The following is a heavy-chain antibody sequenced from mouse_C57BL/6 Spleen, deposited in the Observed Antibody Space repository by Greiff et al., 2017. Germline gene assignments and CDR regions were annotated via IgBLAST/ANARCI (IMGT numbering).Heavy chain of an antibody. Sequence: QVQLQQPGAELVRPGSSVKLSCKASGYTFTSYWMHWVKQRPIQGLEWIGNIDPSDSETHYTQKFKDKATLTVDKSSSTAYMQLSSLTSEDSAVYCCAQIYYPFAYWGQGTLVTVSA. CDR2: IDPSDSET. J-gene: IGHJ3*01. V-gene: IGHV1-52*01. CDR1: GYTFTSYW. CDR3: AQIYYPFAY. D-gene: IGHD2-1*01.